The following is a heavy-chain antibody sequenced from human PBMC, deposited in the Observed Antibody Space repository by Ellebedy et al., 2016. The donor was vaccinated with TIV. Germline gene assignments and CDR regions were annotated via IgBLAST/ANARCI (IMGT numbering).Heavy chain of an antibody. Sequence: AASVKVSCKASGYTFTSYGISWVRQAPGQGLEWMGWISAYNGNTNYAQKLQGRVTMTTDTSTSTAYMELRSLRSDDTAVYYCAREGTDETYYYGSGSLTDDYYYGMDVWGQGTTVTVSS. D-gene: IGHD3-10*01. CDR1: GYTFTSYG. V-gene: IGHV1-18*01. J-gene: IGHJ6*02. CDR3: AREGTDETYYYGSGSLTDDYYYGMDV. CDR2: ISAYNGNT.